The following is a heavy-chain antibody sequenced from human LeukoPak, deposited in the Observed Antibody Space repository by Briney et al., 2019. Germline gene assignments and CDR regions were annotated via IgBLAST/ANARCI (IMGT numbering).Heavy chain of an antibody. Sequence: GGSLRLSCAASGFTFSDYEMNWVRQAPGKGLEWILHISTSGSIIHYADSVKGRFTISRDNAKNSLYLQMNSLRAEDTALYFCARDASTEPGTVYMDVWGKGTTVTISS. CDR1: GFTFSDYE. CDR2: ISTSGSII. V-gene: IGHV3-48*03. CDR3: ARDASTEPGTVYMDV. J-gene: IGHJ6*03. D-gene: IGHD6-13*01.